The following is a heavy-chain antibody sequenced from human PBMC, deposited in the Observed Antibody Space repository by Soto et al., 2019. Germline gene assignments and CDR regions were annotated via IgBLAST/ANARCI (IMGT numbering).Heavy chain of an antibody. D-gene: IGHD3-10*01. CDR3: FDL. V-gene: IGHV1-3*01. Sequence: ASVKVSCKASGYTFTSYGIHWVRQAPGQRLEWMGWINAANGDTKYSPKFQVSLNLSSVTAADTAVYYCARFIPDHWGTFQWFDLWGHGTLVTVSS. CDR1: GYTFTSYG. J-gene: IGHJ5*02. CDR2: INAANGDT.